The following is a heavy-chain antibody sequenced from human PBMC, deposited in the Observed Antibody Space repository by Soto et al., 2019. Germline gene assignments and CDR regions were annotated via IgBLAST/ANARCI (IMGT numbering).Heavy chain of an antibody. CDR3: TRGDY. CDR2: ISYSAST. J-gene: IGHJ4*02. CDR1: GDSMTTVGYY. V-gene: IGHV4-31*03. Sequence: QVQLQESGPGLVKPSQTLSLTCTVSGDSMTTVGYYWTWIRQHPGQGLEWIGFISYSASTNYSSSLKGRVALSADTAKNQFSLKLNSVTAADTAVYYCTRGDYWGQGTLVTVSS.